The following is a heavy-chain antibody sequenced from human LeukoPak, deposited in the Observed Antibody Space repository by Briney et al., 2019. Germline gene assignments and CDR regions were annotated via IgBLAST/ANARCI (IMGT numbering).Heavy chain of an antibody. CDR3: PRLWGYDYIWGIYRNLPAY. CDR2: INHSGST. D-gene: IGHD3-16*02. J-gene: IGHJ4*02. V-gene: IGHV4-34*01. CDR1: GGSFSGYY. Sequence: SETLSLTCAVYGGSFSGYYWSWIRQPPGKGLEWIGEINHSGSTNYNPSLKSRVTISVDTSKNQFSLNLSSVTAAEPVVYYCPRLWGYDYIWGIYRNLPAYWGQGTLVPVS.